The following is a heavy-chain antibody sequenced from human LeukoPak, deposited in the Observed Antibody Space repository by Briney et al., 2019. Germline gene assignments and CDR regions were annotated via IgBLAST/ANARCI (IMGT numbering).Heavy chain of an antibody. D-gene: IGHD2-15*01. V-gene: IGHV3-23*01. CDR1: GFTFSTYV. Sequence: GGPLRLSCAASGFTFSTYVMRWVRQDPGKGLEWVAVISDSGDTTNYADSVKGRFTISRDNSKNTLYLQMNSLRVEDTAVYYCVTRDPCSGGACYGLRYWGQGTLVAVSS. J-gene: IGHJ4*02. CDR3: VTRDPCSGGACYGLRY. CDR2: ISDSGDTT.